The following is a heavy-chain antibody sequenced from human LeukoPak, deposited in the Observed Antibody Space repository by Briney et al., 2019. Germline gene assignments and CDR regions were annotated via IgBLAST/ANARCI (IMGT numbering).Heavy chain of an antibody. Sequence: PGGSLTLSCAASGFPLSDYGMSWVRHAPGKGLEWVSAISGSGDSIHYADSEKGRFTISRDKSKNTLYLQMNSLRAEDTAVYYCATPHPPAAAGTFRYNYFDPWGQGTLVTVSS. CDR3: ATPHPPAAAGTFRYNYFDP. V-gene: IGHV3-23*01. D-gene: IGHD6-13*01. CDR2: ISGSGDSI. CDR1: GFPLSDYG. J-gene: IGHJ5*02.